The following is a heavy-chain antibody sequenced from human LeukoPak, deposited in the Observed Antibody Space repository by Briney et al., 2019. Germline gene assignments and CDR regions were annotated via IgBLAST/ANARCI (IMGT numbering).Heavy chain of an antibody. CDR1: GGSVSSGSYY. Sequence: SETLSLTCTVSGGSVSSGSYYWSWIRQPPGKGLEWIGYIYYSGSTKYNPSLKSRVTISVDTSKNQFSLKLSSVTAADTAVYYCAREGAGSGSFEDYYYYGMDVWGKGTTVTVSS. CDR2: IYYSGST. CDR3: AREGAGSGSFEDYYYYGMDV. J-gene: IGHJ6*04. V-gene: IGHV4-61*01. D-gene: IGHD3-10*01.